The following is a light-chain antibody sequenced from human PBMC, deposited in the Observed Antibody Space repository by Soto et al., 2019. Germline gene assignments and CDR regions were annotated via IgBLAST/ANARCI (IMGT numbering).Light chain of an antibody. CDR1: SSDVGGYNS. CDR2: EVS. J-gene: IGLJ1*01. CDR3: NSYRHSTTLV. V-gene: IGLV2-14*01. Sequence: QSALTQPASVSGSPGQSITISCTGTSSDVGGYNSVSWFQQHPSEAPKLIIYEVSHRPSGVSIRFSGSKSGNTDSLTISGLQAEDEADYYWNSYRHSTTLVFGTGTKLTVL.